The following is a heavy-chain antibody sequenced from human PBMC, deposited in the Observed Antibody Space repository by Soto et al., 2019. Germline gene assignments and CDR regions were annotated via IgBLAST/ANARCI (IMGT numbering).Heavy chain of an antibody. CDR2: ISSSVSTI. J-gene: IGHJ6*02. CDR1: GFTFSDYY. Sequence: PRLSCAASGFTFSDYYMSWIRQAPGKGLEWVSHISSSVSTIYYADSVKGRFTISRDNAKNSLYLQMNSLGAEDTAVYYCARGGLGYLGMDVWGQGTTVTVSS. V-gene: IGHV3-11*01. CDR3: ARGGLGYLGMDV.